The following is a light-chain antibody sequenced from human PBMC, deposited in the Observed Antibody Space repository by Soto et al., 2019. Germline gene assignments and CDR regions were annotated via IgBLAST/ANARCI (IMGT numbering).Light chain of an antibody. CDR2: DVS. V-gene: IGLV2-14*01. Sequence: QSALTQPASVSGSPGQSITISCTGTSSDVGGYNYVSWYQQHPGKAPKLMSYDVSNRPSGVSNRFSGSKSGNTASLTISGLQAEDEADYYCSSYTSSSTLEVVFGGGTQLTVL. CDR1: SSDVGGYNY. CDR3: SSYTSSSTLEVV. J-gene: IGLJ2*01.